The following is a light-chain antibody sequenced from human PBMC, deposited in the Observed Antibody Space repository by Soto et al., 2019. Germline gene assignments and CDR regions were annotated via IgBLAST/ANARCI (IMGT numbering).Light chain of an antibody. V-gene: IGKV1-5*01. Sequence: DIQMTQSPSTLSASVGDRVTITCRARQSINDWLAWYQQKPGKAPKLLIYEASSLESGVPSRFSGSGSGTQFSLIISGLQPEDFATYYCQQYHGFWFGQGTKVDI. CDR2: EAS. CDR1: QSINDW. CDR3: QQYHGFW. J-gene: IGKJ1*01.